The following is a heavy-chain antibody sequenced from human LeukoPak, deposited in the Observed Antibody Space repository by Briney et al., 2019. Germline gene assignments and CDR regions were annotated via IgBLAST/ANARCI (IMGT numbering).Heavy chain of an antibody. CDR3: ARGRGRYSYGYVFDY. D-gene: IGHD5-18*01. V-gene: IGHV1-69*01. J-gene: IGHJ4*02. Sequence: GSSVKVSCKASGGTFISYAISWVRQAPGQGLEWMGGIIPIFGTANYAQKFQGRVTITADESTSTAYMELSSLRSEDTAVYYCARGRGRYSYGYVFDYWGQGTLVTVSS. CDR2: IIPIFGTA. CDR1: GGTFISYA.